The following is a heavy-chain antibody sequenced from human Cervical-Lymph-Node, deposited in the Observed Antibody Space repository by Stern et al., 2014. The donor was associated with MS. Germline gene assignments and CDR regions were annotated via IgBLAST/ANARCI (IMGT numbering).Heavy chain of an antibody. CDR3: AACGGDFRCGYND. CDR1: GGSFSSGAYY. D-gene: IGHD2-21*02. J-gene: IGHJ4*02. CDR2: IYYTGDT. Sequence: QVQLQESGPGLVEPSQTLSLTCSVSGGSFSSGAYYLTWVRQHPGKGLEWIGYIYYTGDTNYNPSLRSRVSISADTSETHFSLRLTSVTAADTAVYYCAACGGDFRCGYNDWGQGTLVTVSS. V-gene: IGHV4-31*03.